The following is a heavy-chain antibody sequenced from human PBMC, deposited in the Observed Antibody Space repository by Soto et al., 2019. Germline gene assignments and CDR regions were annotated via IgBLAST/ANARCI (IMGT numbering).Heavy chain of an antibody. Sequence: XDSLTISGKASGYSFTDYWMGLVRQMPGNGLEWLGIIHPRDSDVRYNSSLKGQVTMSADKSISTAYLQWSSLKASDSAKYFCGRVSGDGDDMDVWGQGTTVTVS. CDR1: GYSFTDYW. CDR2: IHPRDSDV. D-gene: IGHD3-10*02. CDR3: GRVSGDGDDMDV. J-gene: IGHJ6*02. V-gene: IGHV5-51*01.